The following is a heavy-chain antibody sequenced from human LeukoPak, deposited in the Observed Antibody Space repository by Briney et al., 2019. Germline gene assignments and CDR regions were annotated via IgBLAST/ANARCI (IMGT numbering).Heavy chain of an antibody. CDR1: GGTFSSYA. V-gene: IGHV1-69*01. J-gene: IGHJ4*02. D-gene: IGHD3-22*01. CDR2: IIPIFGTA. Sequence: GASVKASCKASGGTFSSYAISWVRQAPGQGLEWMGGIIPIFGTANYAQKFQGRVTITADESTSTAYMELSSLRSEDTAVYYCARLVFRYYDSSGYFDYWGQGTLVTVSS. CDR3: ARLVFRYYDSSGYFDY.